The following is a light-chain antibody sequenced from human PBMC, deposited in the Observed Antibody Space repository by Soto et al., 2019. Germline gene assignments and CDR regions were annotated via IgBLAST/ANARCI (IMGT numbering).Light chain of an antibody. CDR3: QQRNGWPPLYI. Sequence: ELVLTQSPATLSLSPGERATLSCRASPSVSSHLAWYQQKPGQAPRLLIYDTSKRATGIPARFSGSGSGADFTLTISSLEPEDFALYYCQQRNGWPPLYIFGQGTKLEIK. CDR1: PSVSSH. J-gene: IGKJ2*01. CDR2: DTS. V-gene: IGKV3-11*01.